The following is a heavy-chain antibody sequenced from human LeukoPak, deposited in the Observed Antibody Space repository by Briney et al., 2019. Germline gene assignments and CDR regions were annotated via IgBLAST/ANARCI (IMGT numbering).Heavy chain of an antibody. CDR2: ISSDGTNR. CDR3: ARLLPSRNYMDV. Sequence: GGSLRLSCAASGFTFSNYLMYWVRQAPGKGLEWVAVISSDGTNRYYADSVKGRFTISRDNSKNTLSLQMNSLRAEDTAVYYCARLLPSRNYMDVWGKGTTVTVSS. J-gene: IGHJ6*03. V-gene: IGHV3-30-3*01. CDR1: GFTFSNYL.